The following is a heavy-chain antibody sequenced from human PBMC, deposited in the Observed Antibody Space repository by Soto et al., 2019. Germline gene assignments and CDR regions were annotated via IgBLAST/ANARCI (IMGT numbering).Heavy chain of an antibody. J-gene: IGHJ6*02. CDR1: GYSFTSYW. D-gene: IGHD3-9*01. CDR2: IYPGDSDT. Sequence: GESLKISCKGSGYSFTSYWIGWVRQMPGKGLEWMGIIYPGDSDTRYSPSFQGQVTISADKSISTAYLQWSSLKASDTAMYYCARHKTDTGYDILTGYRPYYSYYGMDVWGQGTTVTVSS. CDR3: ARHKTDTGYDILTGYRPYYSYYGMDV. V-gene: IGHV5-51*01.